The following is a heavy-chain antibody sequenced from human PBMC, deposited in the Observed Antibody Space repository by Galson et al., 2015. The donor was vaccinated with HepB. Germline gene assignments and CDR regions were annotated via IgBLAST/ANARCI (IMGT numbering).Heavy chain of an antibody. J-gene: IGHJ4*02. CDR1: GFTFDDYA. Sequence: SLRLSCAASGFTFDDYAMHWVRQAPGKGLEWVSGISWNSGSIGYADSVKGRFTISRDNAKNSLYLQMNSLRAEDTALYYCAKDEGYCSSTSCLIFDYWGQGTLVTVSS. V-gene: IGHV3-9*01. CDR2: ISWNSGSI. CDR3: AKDEGYCSSTSCLIFDY. D-gene: IGHD2-2*01.